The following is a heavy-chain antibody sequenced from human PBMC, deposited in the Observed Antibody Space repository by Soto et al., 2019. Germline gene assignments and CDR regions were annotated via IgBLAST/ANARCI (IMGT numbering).Heavy chain of an antibody. CDR3: ARESVRSSSSWYYYYYGMDV. D-gene: IGHD6-13*01. V-gene: IGHV1-69*13. Sequence: SVKVSCKASGGTFSSYAISWVRQAPGQGLEWMGGIIPIFGTANYAQKFQGRVTITADESTSTAYMELSSLRSEDTAVYYCARESVRSSSSWYYYYYGMDVWGQGTTVTVS. J-gene: IGHJ6*01. CDR2: IIPIFGTA. CDR1: GGTFSSYA.